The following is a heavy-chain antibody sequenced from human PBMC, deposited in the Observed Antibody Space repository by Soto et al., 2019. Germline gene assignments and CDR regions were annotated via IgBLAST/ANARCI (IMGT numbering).Heavy chain of an antibody. V-gene: IGHV1-18*01. CDR2: ISDYNGNT. CDR1: GYTFTSYG. Sequence: QVQLVQSGAEVKKPGASVKVSCKASGYTFTSYGISWVRQAPGQGLAWMGWISDYNGNTNYAQKLQGRVTMTTDTSRRTAYMELRSLGSDDTAVYYCARDPEIFDCWGQGTLVTVSS. CDR3: ARDPEIFDC. J-gene: IGHJ4*02.